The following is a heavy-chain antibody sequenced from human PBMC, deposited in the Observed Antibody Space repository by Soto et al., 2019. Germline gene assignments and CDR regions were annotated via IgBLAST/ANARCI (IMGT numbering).Heavy chain of an antibody. CDR3: ARDRGTIFGVVIPLSYGMDV. CDR2: INPNSGGT. V-gene: IGHV1-2*04. Sequence: ASVKVSCKASGYTFTGYYMHWVRQAPGQGLEWMGWINPNSGGTNYAQKFQGWVTMTSDTSISTAYMELSRLRSDDTAVYYCARDRGTIFGVVIPLSYGMDVWAQGTTVTVSS. D-gene: IGHD3-3*01. J-gene: IGHJ6*02. CDR1: GYTFTGYY.